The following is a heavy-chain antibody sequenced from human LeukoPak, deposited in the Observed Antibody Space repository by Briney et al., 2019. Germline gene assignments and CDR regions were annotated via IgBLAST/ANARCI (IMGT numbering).Heavy chain of an antibody. J-gene: IGHJ4*02. CDR1: EFSVGSNY. CDR2: IKQDGNEK. CDR3: ATTRGLDY. V-gene: IGHV3-7*01. Sequence: GGALRLSCAASEFSVGSNYMTWVRQAPGKGLERVANIKQDGNEKYYVDSVKGRFIISRDNAKNSLYLQMNSLRAEDTAVYYCATTRGLDYWGQGTLVTVSS. D-gene: IGHD1-1*01.